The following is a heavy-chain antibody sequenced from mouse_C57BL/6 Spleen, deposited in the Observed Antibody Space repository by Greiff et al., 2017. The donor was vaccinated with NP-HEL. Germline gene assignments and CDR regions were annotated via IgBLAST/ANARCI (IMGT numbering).Heavy chain of an antibody. V-gene: IGHV1-54*01. Sequence: QVQLQQSGAELVRPGTSVKVSCKASGYAFTNYLIEWVKQRPGQGLEWIGVINPGSGGTNYNEKFKGKATLTADKSSSPAYMQLSSLTSEDSAVYFCARSERFYFDYWGQGTTLTVSS. CDR2: INPGSGGT. CDR3: ARSERFYFDY. CDR1: GYAFTNYL. J-gene: IGHJ2*01.